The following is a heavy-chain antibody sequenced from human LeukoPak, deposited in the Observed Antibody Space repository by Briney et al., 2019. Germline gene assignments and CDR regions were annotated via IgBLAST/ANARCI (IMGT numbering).Heavy chain of an antibody. CDR3: ARDRKIFGVVERYFDL. CDR2: IYYSGST. V-gene: IGHV4-39*07. J-gene: IGHJ2*01. Sequence: PSETLSLTCTVSGGSISSSSYYWGWIRQPPGKGLEWIGYIYYSGSTYYNPSLKSRVTISVDTSKNQFSLKLSSVTAADTAVYYCARDRKIFGVVERYFDLWGRGTLVTVSS. CDR1: GGSISSSSYY. D-gene: IGHD3-3*01.